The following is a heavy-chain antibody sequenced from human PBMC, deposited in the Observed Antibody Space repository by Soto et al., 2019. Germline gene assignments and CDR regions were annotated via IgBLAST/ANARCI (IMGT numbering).Heavy chain of an antibody. V-gene: IGHV3-23*01. CDR2: IRGNGDGT. D-gene: IGHD3-10*01. CDR3: AAPGAGTFDL. J-gene: IGHJ3*01. CDR1: GYTFSNYA. Sequence: VQLLESGGGLVPPGGSLRLSCAASGYTFSNYAMSWVRQAPGKGLEWVSTIRGNGDGTYYADSVKGRFTISRDNSKTTLSLQMNSLRVEDTALYYCAAPGAGTFDLWGQGTMVTVSS.